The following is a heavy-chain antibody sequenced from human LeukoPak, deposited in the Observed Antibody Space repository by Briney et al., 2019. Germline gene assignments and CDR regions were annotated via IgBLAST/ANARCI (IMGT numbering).Heavy chain of an antibody. D-gene: IGHD3-10*01. CDR2: ISYDGSNK. Sequence: GGSLRLSCAASGFTFSSYGMHWVRQAPGKGLEWVAVISYDGSNKYYADSVKGRFTISRDNAKNTVYLQMNSLRVEDTAVYYCARGRSGSYSTDYWGQGTLVTVSS. J-gene: IGHJ4*02. CDR1: GFTFSSYG. CDR3: ARGRSGSYSTDY. V-gene: IGHV3-30*03.